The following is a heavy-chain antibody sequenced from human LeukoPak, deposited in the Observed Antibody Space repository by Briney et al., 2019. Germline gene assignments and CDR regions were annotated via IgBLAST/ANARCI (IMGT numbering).Heavy chain of an antibody. CDR3: ARRTGAYYYYYMDV. Sequence: PSETLSLTCTVSGGSISSYYWSWIRQPPGKGLEWIGYIYYSGSTNYNPSLKSRVTISVGTSKNQFSLKLSSVTAADTAVYYCARRTGAYYYYYMDVWGKGTTVTVSS. V-gene: IGHV4-59*01. CDR1: GGSISSYY. CDR2: IYYSGST. D-gene: IGHD7-27*01. J-gene: IGHJ6*03.